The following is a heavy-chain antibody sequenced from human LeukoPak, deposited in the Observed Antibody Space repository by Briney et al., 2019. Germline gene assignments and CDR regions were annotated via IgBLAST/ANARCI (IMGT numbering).Heavy chain of an antibody. CDR3: ARERGYSAVFDY. Sequence: SETLSLTCTVSGGSISSHYWSWIRQPPGKGLEWIGYIYYSGSINYNPSLKSRVTISVDTSKNQFSLKLSSVTAADTAVYYCARERGYSAVFDYWGQGTLVTVSS. V-gene: IGHV4-59*11. D-gene: IGHD5-24*01. CDR1: GGSISSHY. CDR2: IYYSGSI. J-gene: IGHJ4*02.